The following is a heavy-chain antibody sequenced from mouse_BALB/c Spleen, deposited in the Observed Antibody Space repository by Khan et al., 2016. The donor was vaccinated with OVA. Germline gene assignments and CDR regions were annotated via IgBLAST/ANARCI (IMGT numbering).Heavy chain of an antibody. CDR2: IWSDGFT. Sequence: QVQLKESGPGLVAPSQSLSITCTVSGFSLTSYGVHWVRQPPGKGLEWLVVIWSDGFTTYNSALKSRLSISKDNSKSQVFLTMNSLPTDDTAMYYCARGMYYFGSRYMDYWGQGTSVTVSA. J-gene: IGHJ4*01. CDR1: GFSLTSYG. D-gene: IGHD1-1*01. V-gene: IGHV2-6*02. CDR3: ARGMYYFGSRYMDY.